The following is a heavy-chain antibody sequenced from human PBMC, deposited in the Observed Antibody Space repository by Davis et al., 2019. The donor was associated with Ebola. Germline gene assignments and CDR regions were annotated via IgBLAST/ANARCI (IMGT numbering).Heavy chain of an antibody. Sequence: ASVKVSCKASGYTFTSYAMHWVRQAPGQRLEWMGWINAGNGNTKYSQKFQGRVTITRDTSASTAYMELSSLRSEDTAVYYCATYYDFWSGYSIYYYYGMDVWGQGTTVTDSS. CDR2: INAGNGNT. CDR1: GYTFTSYA. CDR3: ATYYDFWSGYSIYYYYGMDV. V-gene: IGHV1-3*01. J-gene: IGHJ6*02. D-gene: IGHD3-3*01.